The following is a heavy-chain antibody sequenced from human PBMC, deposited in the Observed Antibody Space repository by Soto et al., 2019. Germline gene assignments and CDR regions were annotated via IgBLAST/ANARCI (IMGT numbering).Heavy chain of an antibody. CDR3: AKKVTIYAVDPADY. V-gene: IGHV3-23*01. D-gene: IGHD3-3*01. J-gene: IGHJ4*02. Sequence: PGGSLRLSCAASGFTFSNYGMSWVRQAPGKGLEWVSVMSGSGDDAYYADSVKGRFTISRDSSKNTLYLQMNSLRAEDTAVYFCAKKVTIYAVDPADYWGQGTQVTVSS. CDR2: MSGSGDDA. CDR1: GFTFSNYG.